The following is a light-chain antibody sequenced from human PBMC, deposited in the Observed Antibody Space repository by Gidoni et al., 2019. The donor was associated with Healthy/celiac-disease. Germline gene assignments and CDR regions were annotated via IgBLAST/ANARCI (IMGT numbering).Light chain of an antibody. V-gene: IGKV1-39*01. CDR1: QSISSY. CDR2: AAS. Sequence: DIQMTQSPSSLSASVGDRVTITCRASQSISSYLNWYQQKPGKAPKLLIYAASSLQSGVPSRFSGSGSGTDFTLTISSLQPEDFATDYCQQSYSTPWTFGQXTKVE. CDR3: QQSYSTPWT. J-gene: IGKJ1*01.